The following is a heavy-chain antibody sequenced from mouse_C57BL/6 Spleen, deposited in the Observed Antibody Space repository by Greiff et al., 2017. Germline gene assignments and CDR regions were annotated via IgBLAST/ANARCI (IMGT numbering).Heavy chain of an antibody. D-gene: IGHD4-1*01. CDR2: IYPRSGNT. Sequence: QQRTGQGLEWIGEIYPRSGNTYYNEKFKGKATLTADKSSSTAYMELLSLTSEDSAVYFCARSTWDYFDYWGQGTTLTVSA. CDR3: ARSTWDYFDY. J-gene: IGHJ2*01. V-gene: IGHV1-81*01.